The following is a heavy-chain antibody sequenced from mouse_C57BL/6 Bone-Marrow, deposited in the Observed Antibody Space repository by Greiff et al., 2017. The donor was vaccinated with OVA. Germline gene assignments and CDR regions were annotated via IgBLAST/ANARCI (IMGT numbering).Heavy chain of an antibody. J-gene: IGHJ4*01. CDR2: ISSGGAYI. V-gene: IGHV5-9-1*02. CDR1: GFTFSSYA. CDR3: TRLRDAMDY. D-gene: IGHD1-1*01. Sequence: EVNVVESGEGLVKPGGSLKLSCAASGFTFSSYAMSWVRQTPEKRLEWVAYISSGGAYIYYADTVKGRFTISRDNARNTLYLQMSSLKAEDTAMYYGTRLRDAMDYWGQGTSVTVSS.